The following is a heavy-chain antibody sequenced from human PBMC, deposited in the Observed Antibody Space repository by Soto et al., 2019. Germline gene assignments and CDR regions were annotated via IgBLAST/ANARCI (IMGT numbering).Heavy chain of an antibody. J-gene: IGHJ4*02. V-gene: IGHV4-59*01. D-gene: IGHD6-6*01. CDR1: GGSISSYY. CDR3: ASGGAYSSSRGNYYFDY. CDR2: IYYSGST. Sequence: PSETLSLTCTVSGGSISSYYWSWIRQPPGKGLEWIGYIYYSGSTNYNPSLKSRVTISVDTSKNQFSLKLSSVTAADTAVYYCASGGAYSSSRGNYYFDYWGQGTLVTVSS.